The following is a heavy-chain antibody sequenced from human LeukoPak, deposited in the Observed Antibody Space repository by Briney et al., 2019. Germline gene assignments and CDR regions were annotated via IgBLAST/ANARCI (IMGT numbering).Heavy chain of an antibody. CDR2: INSDGSST. J-gene: IGHJ4*02. V-gene: IGHV3-74*01. Sequence: GGSLRLSCAASEFTFSSYWMHWVRQAPGKGLVWVSRINSDGSSTSYADSVKGRFTISRDNAKNTLYLQMNSLRAEDTAVYYCAREGYSSGWYGLDYWGQGTLVTVSS. D-gene: IGHD6-19*01. CDR1: EFTFSSYW. CDR3: AREGYSSGWYGLDY.